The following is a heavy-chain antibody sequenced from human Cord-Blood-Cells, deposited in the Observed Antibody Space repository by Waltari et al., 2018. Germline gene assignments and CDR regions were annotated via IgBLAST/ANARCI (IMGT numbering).Heavy chain of an antibody. D-gene: IGHD6-6*01. Sequence: VQLVQSGAAVKKPGASVKASCTASGYTFTGYYIPCVRPAPGQGLEWMGWINPNSGGTNYAQKFQGRVTMTRDTSISTAYMELSRLGSDDTAVYYCARGYSSSYYYYGMDVWGQGTTVTVSS. CDR3: ARGYSSSYYYYGMDV. V-gene: IGHV1-2*02. J-gene: IGHJ6*02. CDR2: INPNSGGT. CDR1: GYTFTGYY.